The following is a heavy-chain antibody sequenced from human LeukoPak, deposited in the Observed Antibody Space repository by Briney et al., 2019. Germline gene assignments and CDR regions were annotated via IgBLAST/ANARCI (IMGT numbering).Heavy chain of an antibody. CDR3: ARSSSSGYFYIDY. D-gene: IGHD3-22*01. J-gene: IGHJ4*02. CDR1: GGSISSYY. CDR2: IHYSGST. V-gene: IGHV4-59*01. Sequence: SGTLSLTCTVSGGSISSYYWSWIRQFPGKGLEWIGYIHYSGSTNYNPSLQSRVTMSTDTPKKQFFMKLTSVTAADTAVYYCARSSSSGYFYIDYWGQGTLVTVSS.